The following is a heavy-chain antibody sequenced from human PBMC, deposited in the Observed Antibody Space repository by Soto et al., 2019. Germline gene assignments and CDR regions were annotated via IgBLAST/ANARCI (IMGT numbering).Heavy chain of an antibody. CDR3: ASGRGGYWVY. V-gene: IGHV4-59*01. D-gene: IGHD3-22*01. J-gene: IGHJ4*02. CDR1: GGSISSYY. Sequence: SETLSLTCTVSGGSISSYYWSWIRQPPGKGLEWIGYMYYSGSTKYNPSLKSRVTISVDTSKNQFSLKLSSVTAADTAVYYCASGRGGYWVYWGQGTLVTVSS. CDR2: MYYSGST.